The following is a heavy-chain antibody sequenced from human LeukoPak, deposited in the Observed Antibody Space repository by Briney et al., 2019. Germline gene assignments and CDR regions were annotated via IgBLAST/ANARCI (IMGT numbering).Heavy chain of an antibody. CDR3: ARDEPGYCSSTSCPDGSADY. CDR1: GYTFTGYY. CDR2: INPNSGGT. D-gene: IGHD2-2*01. V-gene: IGHV1-2*06. Sequence: ASVKASCQASGYTFTGYYMHWVRRAPGQGVEWMGRINPNSGGTNYAQKFQGRVTMTRDTSISTAYLELSRLRSDDTAVYYCARDEPGYCSSTSCPDGSADYWGQGTLVTVSS. J-gene: IGHJ4*02.